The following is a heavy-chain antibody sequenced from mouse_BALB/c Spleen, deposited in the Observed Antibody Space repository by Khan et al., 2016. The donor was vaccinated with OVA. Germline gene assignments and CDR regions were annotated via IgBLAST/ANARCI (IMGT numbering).Heavy chain of an antibody. Sequence: DVLLVVSGPGLVKPSQSLSLTCTVTGYSITSDYAWNWIRQFPGNKLEWMGYISYSGSTTYNPSLKSRLSITPDTSKNQFFLQLHSVTTEDTATYFCSRWFTYWGQGTLVTVSA. V-gene: IGHV3-2*02. CDR2: ISYSGST. CDR3: SRWFTY. J-gene: IGHJ3*01. CDR1: GYSITSDYA.